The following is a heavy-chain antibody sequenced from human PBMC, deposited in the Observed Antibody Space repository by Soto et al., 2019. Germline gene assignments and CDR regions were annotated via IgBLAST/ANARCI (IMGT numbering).Heavy chain of an antibody. CDR3: VKDLVVLSAIFDS. V-gene: IGHV3-23*01. Sequence: PGGSLRLSCAASGFTFGNYAMGWVRQAPGKGLEWVSGIVASGGRTFYADSAKGRFTISRDNSRGTLYLQMNSLRADDTAVYYCVKDLVVLSAIFDSWGRGTLVTVSS. CDR1: GFTFGNYA. CDR2: IVASGGRT. D-gene: IGHD2-21*01. J-gene: IGHJ4*02.